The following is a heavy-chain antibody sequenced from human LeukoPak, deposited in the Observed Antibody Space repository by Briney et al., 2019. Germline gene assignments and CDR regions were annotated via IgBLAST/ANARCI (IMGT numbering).Heavy chain of an antibody. CDR3: ARVGYYPDYYMDV. CDR2: IYHSGST. Sequence: SETLSLTCTVSGYSINSGHYWGWIRQPPGKGLECIGSIYHSGSTYYNSSLKSRVTISVDTSKNQISLNLSSVTAADTAVYYCARVGYYPDYYMDVWGKGTTVTVSS. J-gene: IGHJ6*03. V-gene: IGHV4-38-2*02. D-gene: IGHD2-21*01. CDR1: GYSINSGHY.